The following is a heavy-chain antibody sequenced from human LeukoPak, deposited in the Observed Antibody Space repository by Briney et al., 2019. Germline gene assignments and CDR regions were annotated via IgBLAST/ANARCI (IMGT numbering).Heavy chain of an antibody. J-gene: IGHJ4*02. CDR3: AKKNYDFWSGYSRFDY. CDR1: GFPFSSYW. V-gene: IGHV3-23*01. CDR2: ISGSGGST. Sequence: PGGSLRLSCVASGFPFSSYWMTWVRQAPGKGLEWVSAISGSGGSTYYADSVKGRFTISRDNSKNTLHLQMNSLRAEDTAVYYCAKKNYDFWSGYSRFDYWGQGTLVTVSS. D-gene: IGHD3-3*01.